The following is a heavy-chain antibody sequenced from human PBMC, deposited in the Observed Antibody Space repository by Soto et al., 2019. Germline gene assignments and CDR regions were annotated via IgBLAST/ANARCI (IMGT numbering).Heavy chain of an antibody. V-gene: IGHV3-74*01. Sequence: EVQLVESGGGLVQPGGSLRLSCAASGFTFSSYWMHWVRQAPGKGLVWVSRINSDGSSTSYADSVKGRFTISRDNAKNNLYMTMNSLRGGETAVYYCARVGGVTMVRGAPYYYGMDVWGQGTTVTVSS. CDR1: GFTFSSYW. CDR3: ARVGGVTMVRGAPYYYGMDV. CDR2: INSDGSST. J-gene: IGHJ6*02. D-gene: IGHD3-10*01.